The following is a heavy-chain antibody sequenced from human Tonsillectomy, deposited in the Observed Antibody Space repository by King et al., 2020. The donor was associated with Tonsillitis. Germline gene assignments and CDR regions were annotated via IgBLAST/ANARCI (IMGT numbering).Heavy chain of an antibody. CDR1: GYTFTSYY. Sequence: QLVQSGAEVKKPGASVKVSCKASGYTFTSYYMHWVRQAPGQGLEWMGIINPSGGSTSYAQKFQGRVTMTRDTCTSTVYMELSSLRSEDTAVYYCARDGVVTPTGMDVWGQGTTVTVSS. V-gene: IGHV1-46*03. CDR3: ARDGVVTPTGMDV. CDR2: INPSGGST. D-gene: IGHD5-18*01. J-gene: IGHJ6*02.